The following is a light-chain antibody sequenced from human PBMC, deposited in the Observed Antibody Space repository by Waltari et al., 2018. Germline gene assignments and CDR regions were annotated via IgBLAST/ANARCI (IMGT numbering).Light chain of an antibody. V-gene: IGKV3-15*01. CDR3: QQYNYWYT. Sequence: EIVMTQSPATLSVSPGERATLSCRASQSVSSKLAWYQRKPGQAPRLLIYDASTRATGIPARFSGSGSGTEFTLTISSLQSEDFAVYFCQQYNYWYTFGQGTKLEVK. J-gene: IGKJ2*01. CDR2: DAS. CDR1: QSVSSK.